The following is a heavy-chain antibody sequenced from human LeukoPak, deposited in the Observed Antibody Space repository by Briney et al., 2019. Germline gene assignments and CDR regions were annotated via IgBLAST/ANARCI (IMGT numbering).Heavy chain of an antibody. CDR2: ISGSGGST. CDR1: GFTFSSYA. D-gene: IGHD3-10*01. J-gene: IGHJ4*02. CDR3: AKVKTISMVRAQTFDY. V-gene: IGHV3-23*01. Sequence: PGGSLRLSCAASGFTFSSYAMIWVRQAPGKGLVWVSAISGSGGSTYYADSVKGRFTISRDNSKNTLYLQMNSLRAEDTAVYYCAKVKTISMVRAQTFDYWGQGTLVTVSS.